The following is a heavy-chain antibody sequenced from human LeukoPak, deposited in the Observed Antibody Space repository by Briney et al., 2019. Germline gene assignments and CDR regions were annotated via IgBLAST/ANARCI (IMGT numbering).Heavy chain of an antibody. CDR3: ARERGPEGRGYGFWYGMDV. V-gene: IGHV3-30-3*01. J-gene: IGHJ6*02. Sequence: GRSLRLSCAASGFTFSSYAMHWVRQAPGKGLEWVAVISYDGSNKYYADSVKGRFTISRDNSKNTLCLQMNSLRAEDTAVYYCARERGPEGRGYGFWYGMDVWGQGTTVTVSS. D-gene: IGHD5-12*01. CDR2: ISYDGSNK. CDR1: GFTFSSYA.